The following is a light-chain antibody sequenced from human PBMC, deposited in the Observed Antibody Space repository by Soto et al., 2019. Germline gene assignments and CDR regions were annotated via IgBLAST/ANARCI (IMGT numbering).Light chain of an antibody. J-gene: IGLJ2*01. CDR2: DVS. Sequence: QSARTQPASGSRSPGQSITISCTGTSSDVGGYNYVSWYQQHPGKAPKLMIYDVSNRPSGVSNRFSGSKSGNTASLTISGLQAEDEPDYYCSSYTSSSLVVFGGGTKLTLL. CDR3: SSYTSSSLVV. V-gene: IGLV2-14*01. CDR1: SSDVGGYNY.